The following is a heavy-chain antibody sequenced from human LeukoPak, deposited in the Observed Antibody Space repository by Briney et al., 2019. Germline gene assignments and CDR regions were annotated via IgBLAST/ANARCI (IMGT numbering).Heavy chain of an antibody. Sequence: EGSLRLSCAASGFTFSSYAMHWVRQAPGKGLEWVAVISYDGSNKYYADSVKGRFTISRDNSKNTLYLQMNSLRAEDTAVYYCARDLQSIAAAGFFDYWGQGTLVTVSS. CDR1: GFTFSSYA. V-gene: IGHV3-30-3*01. J-gene: IGHJ4*02. CDR3: ARDLQSIAAAGFFDY. D-gene: IGHD6-13*01. CDR2: ISYDGSNK.